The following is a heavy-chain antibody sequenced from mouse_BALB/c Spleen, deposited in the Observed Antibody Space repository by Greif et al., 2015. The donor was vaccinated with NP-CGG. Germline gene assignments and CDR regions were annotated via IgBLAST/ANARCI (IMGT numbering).Heavy chain of an antibody. D-gene: IGHD1-2*01. Sequence: QVQLQQSGAELVRPGSSVKISCKASGYAFSSYWMNWVKQRPGQGLEWIGQIYPGDGDTNYNGKFKGKATLTADKSSSTAYMQLSSLTSEDSAVYFCARGGSITDFDYWGQGTTFTVSS. CDR2: IYPGDGDT. CDR1: GYAFSSYW. J-gene: IGHJ2*01. CDR3: ARGGSITDFDY. V-gene: IGHV1-80*01.